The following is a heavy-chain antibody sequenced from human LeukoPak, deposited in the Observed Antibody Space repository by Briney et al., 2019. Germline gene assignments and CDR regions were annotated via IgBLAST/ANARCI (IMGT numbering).Heavy chain of an antibody. J-gene: IGHJ4*02. D-gene: IGHD3-22*01. CDR3: ARHIGGYTHFDY. CDR2: IDPSDSYT. V-gene: IGHV5-10-1*01. Sequence: GESLKISCKGSGYSFTNYWITWVRQMPGKGLECVGKIDPSDSYTNYSPSFQGHVTISADKSINTAYLQWSSLEASDTAIYFCARHIGGYTHFDYWGQGTLVTVSS. CDR1: GYSFTNYW.